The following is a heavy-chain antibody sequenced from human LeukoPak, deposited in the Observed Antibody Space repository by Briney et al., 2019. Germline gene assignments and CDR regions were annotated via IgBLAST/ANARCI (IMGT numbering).Heavy chain of an antibody. Sequence: GGSLRLSCAASGFTFSSYAMHWVRQAPGKGLEWVAVISYDGSNKYYADSVKGRFTISRDNSKNTLYLQMNSLKAEDTAVYYCAKEGPRGYYDILTGFRASYWGQGTLVTVSS. D-gene: IGHD3-9*01. V-gene: IGHV3-30*01. J-gene: IGHJ4*02. CDR1: GFTFSSYA. CDR2: ISYDGSNK. CDR3: AKEGPRGYYDILTGFRASY.